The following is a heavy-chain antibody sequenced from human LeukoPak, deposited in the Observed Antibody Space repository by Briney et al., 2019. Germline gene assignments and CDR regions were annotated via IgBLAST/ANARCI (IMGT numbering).Heavy chain of an antibody. Sequence: GGSLRLSCAASGFTFSSYWMSWVRQAPGKGLEWVSVIYSGGSTYYADSVKGRFTISRDNSKNTLYLQMNSLRAEDTAVYYCAKNKYSSSRGGDAFDIWSQGTVVTVSS. J-gene: IGHJ3*02. D-gene: IGHD6-6*01. CDR2: IYSGGST. CDR1: GFTFSSYW. CDR3: AKNKYSSSRGGDAFDI. V-gene: IGHV3-53*01.